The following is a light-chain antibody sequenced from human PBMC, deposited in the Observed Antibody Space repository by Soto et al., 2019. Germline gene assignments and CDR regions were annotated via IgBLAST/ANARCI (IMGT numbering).Light chain of an antibody. J-gene: IGKJ5*01. Sequence: EIVMTHSPATLSVSPCERFTLSFRASQSVRSNLAWYQQKPGQAPRLLIYEASTRATGVPARFSGSGSGTDFTLTISRLEPEDFAVYYCQQYGSSPTFGQGTRLENK. CDR2: EAS. CDR3: QQYGSSPT. CDR1: QSVRSN. V-gene: IGKV3-15*01.